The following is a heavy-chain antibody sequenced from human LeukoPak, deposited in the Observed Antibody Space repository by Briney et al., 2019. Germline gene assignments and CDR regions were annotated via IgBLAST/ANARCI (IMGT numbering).Heavy chain of an antibody. J-gene: IGHJ4*02. CDR2: ISYDGTNK. CDR3: ARVELYASGWYGSIDY. D-gene: IGHD6-19*01. CDR1: GFTFSSYG. Sequence: GGSLRLSCAASGFTFSSYGMHWVRQAPGKGLEWVAVISYDGTNKYYADSVRGRFTVSRDNSKNTLYLQMDSLRTEDTAVYYCARVELYASGWYGSIDYWGQGTLVAVSS. V-gene: IGHV3-30*03.